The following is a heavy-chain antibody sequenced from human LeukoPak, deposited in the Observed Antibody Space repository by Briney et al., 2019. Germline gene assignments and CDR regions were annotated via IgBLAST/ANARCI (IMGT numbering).Heavy chain of an antibody. CDR3: ARARFGEHFDY. CDR1: GGSISSYY. CDR2: IYYSGST. Sequence: PSETLSLTCTVSGGSISSYYWSWIRQPPGKGLEWIGCIYYSGSTNYNPSLKSRVTISVDTSKNQFSLKLSSVTAADTAVYYCARARFGEHFDYWGQGTLVTVSS. J-gene: IGHJ4*02. D-gene: IGHD3-10*01. V-gene: IGHV4-59*01.